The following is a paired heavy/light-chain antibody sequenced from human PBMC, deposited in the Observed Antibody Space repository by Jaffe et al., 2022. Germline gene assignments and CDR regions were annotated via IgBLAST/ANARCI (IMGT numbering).Light chain of an antibody. J-gene: IGLJ2*01. V-gene: IGLV1-40*01. CDR2: ANS. CDR1: SSNIGAGYD. Sequence: QSVLAQPPSVSGAPGQRVTISCTGSSSNIGAGYDVLWYQQLPGTAPKLLIYANSNRPSGVPDRFSGSKSGTSASLAITGLQAEDEADYYCQSYDTTLSGSVFGGGTKLTVL. CDR3: QSYDTTLSGSV.
Heavy chain of an antibody. V-gene: IGHV3-23*01. Sequence: EVELLESGGGLVQPGGSLRLSCAASGFTFTNYVMDWVRQAPGKGLEWVSTISASGGSTYYAASVKGRFTISRDNSKNTLYLQMNVLRAEDTAVYYCAKEGAQRWLPTPLDYWGQGILVTVSS. CDR3: AKEGAQRWLPTPLDY. CDR2: ISASGGST. J-gene: IGHJ4*02. CDR1: GFTFTNYV. D-gene: IGHD6-19*01.